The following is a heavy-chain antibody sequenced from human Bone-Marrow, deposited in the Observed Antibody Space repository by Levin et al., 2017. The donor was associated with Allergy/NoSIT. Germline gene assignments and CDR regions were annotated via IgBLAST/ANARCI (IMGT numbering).Heavy chain of an antibody. CDR3: ARVGFDRIGFYSYFDY. V-gene: IGHV5-51*01. CDR2: TYPGDSDT. D-gene: IGHD3-22*01. J-gene: IGHJ4*02. Sequence: GESLKISCEGSGYRFANFWIGWVRQLPGKGLEWMGITYPGDSDTKYSPSFQGQVTMSVDKSINTAYLQWSNLQVSDTAIYYCARVGFDRIGFYSYFDYWGPGTLVTVSS. CDR1: GYRFANFW.